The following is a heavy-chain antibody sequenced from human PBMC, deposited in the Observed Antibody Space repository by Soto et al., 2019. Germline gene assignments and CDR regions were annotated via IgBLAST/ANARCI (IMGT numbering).Heavy chain of an antibody. CDR2: VYYSGTT. CDR3: ARTTAVPNTHTSTTFFDS. J-gene: IGHJ4*01. CDR1: GGSVSNKTYY. Sequence: PSETLSLSCSVSGGSVSNKTYYWSWIRQPPGKRLEWIGYVYYSGTTNYNPSLKSRVTISVDLSKNQFSLRLSSVTTADTALYYCARTTAVPNTHTSTTFFDSWGLRTLLTVSS. D-gene: IGHD4-17*01. V-gene: IGHV4-61*01.